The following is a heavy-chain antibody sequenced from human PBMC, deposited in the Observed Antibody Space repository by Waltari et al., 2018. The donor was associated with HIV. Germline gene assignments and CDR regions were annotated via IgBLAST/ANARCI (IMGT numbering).Heavy chain of an antibody. D-gene: IGHD6-13*01. Sequence: QVQLQESGPGLVKPSQTLSLTCTVSGDSISRGSYYWSWIRQSAGTGLDWIGRIYTSGVTNYTPSLKVRGTISVDTSKNQCSLNLTSVTAADTAVYYCARTGQAAAGGGFDYWGQGTRVSVSS. V-gene: IGHV4-61*02. CDR3: ARTGQAAAGGGFDY. CDR1: GDSISRGSYY. CDR2: IYTSGVT. J-gene: IGHJ4*02.